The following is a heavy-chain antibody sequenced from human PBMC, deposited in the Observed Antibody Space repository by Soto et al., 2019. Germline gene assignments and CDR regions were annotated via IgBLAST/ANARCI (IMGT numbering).Heavy chain of an antibody. J-gene: IGHJ6*02. CDR2: IYYSGST. D-gene: IGHD4-17*01. V-gene: IGHV4-59*01. CDR1: GGSISSYY. Sequence: PSETLSLTCTVSGGSISSYYWSWIRQPPGKGLEWIGYIYYSGSTNYNPSLKSRVTISVDTSKNQFSLKLSSVTAADTAVYYCATDYGDYDGGYYYYYGMDVWGQGTTVTVS. CDR3: ATDYGDYDGGYYYYYGMDV.